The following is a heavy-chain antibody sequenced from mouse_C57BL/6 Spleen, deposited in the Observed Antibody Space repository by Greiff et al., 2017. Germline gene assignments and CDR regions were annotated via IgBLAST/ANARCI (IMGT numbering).Heavy chain of an antibody. CDR3: ARSATTVVARGDYFDY. Sequence: VQLQQPGAELVKPGASVKMSCKASGYTFTSYWITWVKQRPGQGLEWIGDIYPGSGSTNYNEKFKSKATLTVDTSSSTAYMQLSSLTSEDSAVYYCARSATTVVARGDYFDYWGQGTTLTVSS. CDR1: GYTFTSYW. J-gene: IGHJ2*01. V-gene: IGHV1-55*01. CDR2: IYPGSGST. D-gene: IGHD1-1*01.